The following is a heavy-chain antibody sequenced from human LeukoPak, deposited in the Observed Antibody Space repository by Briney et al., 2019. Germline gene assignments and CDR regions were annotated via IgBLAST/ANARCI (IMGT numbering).Heavy chain of an antibody. CDR3: ARDPGYSYGRRYWYFDL. CDR2: IKQDGSEK. Sequence: PGGSLRLSCAASGFTFSSYEMNWVRQAPGKGLEWVANIKQDGSEKYCVDSVKGRFTISRDNAKNSLYLQMNNLRAEDTAVYYCARDPGYSYGRRYWYFDLWGRGTLVTVSS. CDR1: GFTFSSYE. D-gene: IGHD5-18*01. J-gene: IGHJ2*01. V-gene: IGHV3-7*01.